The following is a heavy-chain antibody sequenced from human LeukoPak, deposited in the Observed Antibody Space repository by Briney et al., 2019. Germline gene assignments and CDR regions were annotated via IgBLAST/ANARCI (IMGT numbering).Heavy chain of an antibody. CDR2: IYHSGST. Sequence: SETLSLTCAVSGGSISSGGYSWSWIRQPPGKGLGWIGYIYHSGSTYYNPSLKSRVTISVDRSKNQFSLKLSSVTAADTAVYYCARVHCSSTSCYTGAFDIWGQGTMVTVSS. D-gene: IGHD2-2*02. V-gene: IGHV4-30-2*01. CDR1: GGSISSGGYS. J-gene: IGHJ3*02. CDR3: ARVHCSSTSCYTGAFDI.